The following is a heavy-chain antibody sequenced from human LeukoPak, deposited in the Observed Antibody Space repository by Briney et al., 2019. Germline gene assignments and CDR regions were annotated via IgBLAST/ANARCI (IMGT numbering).Heavy chain of an antibody. CDR2: IRYDGSNK. D-gene: IGHD3-22*01. CDR3: AKDWGVYDSSGYFFDY. V-gene: IGHV3-30*02. CDR1: GFTFSSYG. J-gene: IGHJ4*02. Sequence: GGSLRLSCAASGFTFSSYGMHWVRQAPGKGLEWVAFIRYDGSNKYYADPVKGRFTISRDNSKNTLYLQMNSLRAEDTAVYYCAKDWGVYDSSGYFFDYWGQGTLVTVSS.